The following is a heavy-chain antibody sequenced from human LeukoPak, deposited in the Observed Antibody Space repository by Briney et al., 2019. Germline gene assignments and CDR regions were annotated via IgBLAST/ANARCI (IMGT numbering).Heavy chain of an antibody. V-gene: IGHV1-69*02. Sequence: SVKVSCKASGGTFSSYTISWVRQAPGQGLGWMGRIIPILGIANYAQKFQGRVTITADKSTSTAYMELSSLRSEDTAVYYCARDYENCSSTSCRLFQHWGQGTLVTVSS. CDR2: IIPILGIA. D-gene: IGHD2-2*01. CDR3: ARDYENCSSTSCRLFQH. J-gene: IGHJ1*01. CDR1: GGTFSSYT.